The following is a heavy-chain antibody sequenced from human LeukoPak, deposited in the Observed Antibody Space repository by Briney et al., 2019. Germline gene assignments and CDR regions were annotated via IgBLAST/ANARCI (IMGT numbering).Heavy chain of an antibody. CDR1: GFTVSSNY. V-gene: IGHV3-66*02. J-gene: IGHJ4*02. CDR2: IYSGGST. D-gene: IGHD5-18*01. CDR3: AKDSGGYTYVFDY. Sequence: GGSLRLSCAASGFTVSSNYMSWVRQAPGKGLEWVSVIYSGGSTYYADSVKGRFTISRDNSKNTLYLQMNSLRAEDTAVYYCAKDSGGYTYVFDYWGQGTLVTVSS.